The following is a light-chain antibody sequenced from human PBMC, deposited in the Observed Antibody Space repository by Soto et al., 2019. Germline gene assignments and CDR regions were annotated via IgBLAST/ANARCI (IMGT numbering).Light chain of an antibody. CDR1: QSVSNY. V-gene: IGKV3-20*01. CDR2: GGS. Sequence: ETVLTQSPATLSLSPGENAILSCRASQSVSNYLAWYQQKPGQAPRLLIYGGSSRATGIPVRFSGSGSETDFTLTITRLEPEDFAVYYCQQYSSSRTFGQGTKVDIK. J-gene: IGKJ1*01. CDR3: QQYSSSRT.